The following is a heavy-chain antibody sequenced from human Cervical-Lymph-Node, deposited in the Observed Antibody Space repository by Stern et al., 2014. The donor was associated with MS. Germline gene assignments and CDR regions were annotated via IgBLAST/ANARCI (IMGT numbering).Heavy chain of an antibody. D-gene: IGHD3-10*01. CDR3: ARGSGDNWFGP. CDR2: VIPFVGTS. V-gene: IGHV1-69*06. Sequence: QVQLVESGAEVKKPGSSVKVSCKSSGGISWVRQAPGQGLEWMGGVIPFVGTSNYEQKFQGRVTITADTSTNTTYLHLSRLTSADTAVYYCARGSGDNWFGPWGQGTLVTVSS. CDR1: GG. J-gene: IGHJ5*02.